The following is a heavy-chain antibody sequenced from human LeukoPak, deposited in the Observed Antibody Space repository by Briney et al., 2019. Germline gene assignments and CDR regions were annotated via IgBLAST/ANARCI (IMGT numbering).Heavy chain of an antibody. V-gene: IGHV4-59*12. Sequence: SETLSLTCIVSNGSISDYYWSWIRQPPGKGLEWIGSIYYSGSTYYNPSLQSRVTISVDTSKNQFSLKLSSVTAADTAVYSCARVGCSSTSCPPGSNWFDPWGQGTLVTVSS. CDR3: ARVGCSSTSCPPGSNWFDP. D-gene: IGHD2-2*01. CDR2: IYYSGST. CDR1: NGSISDYY. J-gene: IGHJ5*02.